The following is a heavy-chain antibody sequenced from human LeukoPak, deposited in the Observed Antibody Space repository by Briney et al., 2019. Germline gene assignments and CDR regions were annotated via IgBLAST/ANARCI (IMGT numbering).Heavy chain of an antibody. CDR3: ARDRIDFWSGSSYYYYMDV. D-gene: IGHD3-3*01. CDR2: IYSGGST. J-gene: IGHJ6*03. CDR1: GFSVSSNY. Sequence: GGSLRLSCAASGFSVSSNYMSWVRQAPGKGLEWVSVIYSGGSTHYADSVKGRFSISRDNSKNTLYLQMNSLRAEDTAVYYCARDRIDFWSGSSYYYYMDVWGKGTTVTVSS. V-gene: IGHV3-66*01.